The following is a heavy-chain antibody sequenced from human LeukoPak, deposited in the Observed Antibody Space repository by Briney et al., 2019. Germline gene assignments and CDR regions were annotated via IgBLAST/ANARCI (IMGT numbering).Heavy chain of an antibody. CDR3: ARVGAGTAFDY. Sequence: GGSLRLSCAASGFTFNTYTMNWVRQAPGKGLEWVSSISSSSSYIYYADSVKGRFTISRDNAKNSLYLQMNSLRAEDTAVYYCARVGAGTAFDYWGQGTLVTVSS. CDR1: GFTFNTYT. J-gene: IGHJ4*02. V-gene: IGHV3-21*01. CDR2: ISSSSSYI. D-gene: IGHD6-13*01.